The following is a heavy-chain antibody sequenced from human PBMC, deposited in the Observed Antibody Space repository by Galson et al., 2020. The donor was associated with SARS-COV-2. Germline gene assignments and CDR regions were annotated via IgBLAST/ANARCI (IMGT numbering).Heavy chain of an antibody. D-gene: IGHD6-13*01. V-gene: IGHV3-30*04. J-gene: IGHJ4*02. CDR1: GFTFSNSA. CDR2: ISYDGTTK. Sequence: GGSLRLSCAASGFTFSNSAMHWVRQAPGKGLEWVAIISYDGTTKYKSDSVKGRFTISIDNSKNTLYLQVNSLRPEDTAVYYCARETYDHTSSWYDYWGQGTLVTVSS. CDR3: ARETYDHTSSWYDY.